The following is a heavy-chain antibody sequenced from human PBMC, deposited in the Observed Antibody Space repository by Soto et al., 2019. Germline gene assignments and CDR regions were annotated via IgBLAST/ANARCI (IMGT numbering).Heavy chain of an antibody. V-gene: IGHV3-21*01. J-gene: IGHJ6*02. CDR3: ARDHPLLLRFLEWSPLDGMDV. Sequence: GGSLRLSCAASGFTFSSYSMNWVRQAPGKGLEWVSSISSSSSYIYYADSVKGRFTISRDNAKNSLYLQMNSVRAEDTAVYYCARDHPLLLRFLEWSPLDGMDVWGQGTTVTVSS. D-gene: IGHD3-3*01. CDR2: ISSSSSYI. CDR1: GFTFSSYS.